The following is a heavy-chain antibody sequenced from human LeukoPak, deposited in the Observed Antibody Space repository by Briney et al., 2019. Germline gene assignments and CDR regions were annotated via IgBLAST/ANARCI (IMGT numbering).Heavy chain of an antibody. CDR1: GFTFSSYG. Sequence: GGSLRLSCAASGFTFSSYGMHWVRQAPGKGLGWGAVIWYDGSNKYYADSVKGRSTISRDNSKNTLYLQMNSLRAEDTAVYYCARVGNYYDSSGYYSFDYWGQGTLVTVSS. J-gene: IGHJ4*02. CDR3: ARVGNYYDSSGYYSFDY. D-gene: IGHD3-22*01. V-gene: IGHV3-33*01. CDR2: IWYDGSNK.